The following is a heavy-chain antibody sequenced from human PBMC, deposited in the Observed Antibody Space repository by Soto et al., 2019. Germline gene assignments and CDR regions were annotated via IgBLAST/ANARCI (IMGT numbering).Heavy chain of an antibody. CDR2: IYYSGST. D-gene: IGHD6-13*01. Sequence: SETLSLTCTVSGGSISSGNYYWSWIRQHPGKGLEWIGYIYYSGSTYYDPSLKSRVSISVDTSKNQFSLNLNSVTAADTAVYYCARGQQLVTKNYFDYWGQGTLVTVSS. J-gene: IGHJ4*02. V-gene: IGHV4-31*03. CDR3: ARGQQLVTKNYFDY. CDR1: GGSISSGNYY.